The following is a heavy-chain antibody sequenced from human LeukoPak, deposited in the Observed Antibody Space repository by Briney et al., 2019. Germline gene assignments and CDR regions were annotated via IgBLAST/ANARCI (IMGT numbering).Heavy chain of an antibody. CDR1: GLPFSTHW. Sequence: GGSLRLSCAASGLPFSTHWMSWVRQAPGKGLEWVANINQDGSQKSCVDSVKGRFSISRDNAKNSLYLQMHSLRAEDTAVYYCARSNREFASGSGDYWGQGTLVTVSS. V-gene: IGHV3-7*05. CDR3: ARSNREFASGSGDY. D-gene: IGHD3-10*01. J-gene: IGHJ4*02. CDR2: INQDGSQK.